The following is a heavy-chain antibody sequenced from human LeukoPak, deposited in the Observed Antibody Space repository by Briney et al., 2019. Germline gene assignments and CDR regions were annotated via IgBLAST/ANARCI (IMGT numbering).Heavy chain of an antibody. CDR3: ARRRSGYYRS. D-gene: IGHD3-22*01. CDR2: IHYTGTT. J-gene: IGHJ4*02. Sequence: KPSETLSLTCTVSGGSITSHPYYWGWIRQPPGKGLEWIGTIHYTGTTYYNPSLKSRVTFSVDTSKNQFSLKLRSVTAADTAVYYCARRRSGYYRSWGQGTLVTVSS. V-gene: IGHV4-39*07. CDR1: GGSITSHPYY.